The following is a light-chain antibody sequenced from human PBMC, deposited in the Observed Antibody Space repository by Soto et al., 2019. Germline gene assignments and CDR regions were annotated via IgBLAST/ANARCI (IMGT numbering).Light chain of an antibody. CDR1: SSDVGSYDY. Sequence: QSALIQPPSVSGSPGQSVTISCTGTSSDVGSYDYVSWYQQHPGTVPKPMIYNVNTQPSGVPDRFSGSKSGNTASLTISGLQPEDEADYYCTSYSNSGALLFGGGTKLTVL. V-gene: IGLV2-18*02. CDR2: NVN. J-gene: IGLJ2*01. CDR3: TSYSNSGALL.